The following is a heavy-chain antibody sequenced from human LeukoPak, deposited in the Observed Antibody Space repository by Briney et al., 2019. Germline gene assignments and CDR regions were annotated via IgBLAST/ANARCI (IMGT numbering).Heavy chain of an antibody. V-gene: IGHV3-21*01. CDR3: TRKGSQWDFLVDY. J-gene: IGHJ4*02. CDR2: ISSSSSYI. Sequence: GGSLRLSCAASGFTFSSYSMNWVRQAPGKGLEWVSSISSSSSYIYYADSVKGRFTISRDNAKNSLYLQMDSLTAEDTAVYYCTRKGSQWDFLVDYWGQGTRVAVSP. D-gene: IGHD2/OR15-2a*01. CDR1: GFTFSSYS.